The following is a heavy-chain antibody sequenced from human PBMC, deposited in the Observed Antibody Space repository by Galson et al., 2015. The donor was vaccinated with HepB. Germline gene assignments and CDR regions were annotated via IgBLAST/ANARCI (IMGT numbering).Heavy chain of an antibody. Sequence: SLRLSCAASGFTFSGYGMGWVRQAPGKGLEWVSAISGSDGRTYYADSVKGRFTISSDNSENMLYLQMNSLRAEDTAVYYCVKGRDGDQFPDAFDMWGQGTVVTVSS. J-gene: IGHJ3*02. D-gene: IGHD3-10*01. CDR1: GFTFSGYG. CDR2: ISGSDGRT. V-gene: IGHV3-23*01. CDR3: VKGRDGDQFPDAFDM.